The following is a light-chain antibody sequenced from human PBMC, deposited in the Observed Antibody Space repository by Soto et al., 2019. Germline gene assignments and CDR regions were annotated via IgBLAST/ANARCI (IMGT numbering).Light chain of an antibody. CDR1: TPSIGSNY. CDR3: AAWHDSLRGVL. CDR2: RND. J-gene: IGLJ2*01. V-gene: IGLV1-47*01. Sequence: QSVLTQPPSASGTPGQRVTISCSGSTPSIGSNYVYWYQQLPGTAPKLLIYRNDQRPSGVPDRISGSKSGTSASLAISGRRSEDEADYYCAAWHDSLRGVLFGGGTKLTVL.